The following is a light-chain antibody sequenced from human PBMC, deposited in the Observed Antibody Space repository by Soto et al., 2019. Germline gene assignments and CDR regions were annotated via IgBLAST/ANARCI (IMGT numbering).Light chain of an antibody. CDR2: GAS. CDR1: QTVSVNF. CDR3: QQYGSSPLT. Sequence: EIVLTQSPDTLFLSPGERATLSCRASQTVSVNFLAWYQQKPGQAPRLLIYGASSRATGIPDRFSGSGSGTDFTLTISRLEPEDFAVYYCQQYGSSPLTFCGGTEVEIK. V-gene: IGKV3-20*01. J-gene: IGKJ4*01.